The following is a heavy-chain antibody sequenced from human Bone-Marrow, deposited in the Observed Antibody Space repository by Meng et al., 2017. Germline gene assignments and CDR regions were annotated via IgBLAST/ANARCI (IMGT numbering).Heavy chain of an antibody. V-gene: IGHV3-23*01. CDR1: GFTFSSYA. CDR3: AKARDSSGSRGGGFDY. J-gene: IGHJ4*02. Sequence: GESLKISCAASGFTFSSYATSWVRQAPGKGLEWVSAISSSGGGTYYADSVKGRFTISRDNSKNTLNLQMSSLRVEDTAVYFCAKARDSSGSRGGGFDYWGQGAPVTVSS. CDR2: ISSSGGGT. D-gene: IGHD6-19*01.